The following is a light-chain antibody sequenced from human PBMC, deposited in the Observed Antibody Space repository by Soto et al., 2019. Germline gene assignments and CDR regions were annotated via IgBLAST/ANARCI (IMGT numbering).Light chain of an antibody. CDR2: KAS. Sequence: DIQMTQSPSTLSASVRDRVTITCRASQTISTLLAWYQQRPGKAPNLLIYKASSLESGVPSRFSGSGSGTEFTLTISSLQPDDFATYFCQQYSTYPWTFGQGTKV. CDR3: QQYSTYPWT. CDR1: QTISTL. V-gene: IGKV1-5*03. J-gene: IGKJ1*01.